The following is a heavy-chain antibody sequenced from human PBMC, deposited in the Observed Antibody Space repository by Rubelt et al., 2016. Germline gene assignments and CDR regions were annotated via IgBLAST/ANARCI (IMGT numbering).Heavy chain of an antibody. V-gene: IGHV3-23*01. CDR2: ISGNGGST. CDR3: AKGHSNLDY. J-gene: IGHJ4*02. Sequence: ASGFTYTYSTMTWARQAPGKGLEWVSAISGNGGSTYYADSVRGRLTISRDNSRNTLYLQMNSLRAEDTAVYYCAKGHSNLDYWGQGTLVTVSS. D-gene: IGHD6-13*01. CDR1: GFTYTYST.